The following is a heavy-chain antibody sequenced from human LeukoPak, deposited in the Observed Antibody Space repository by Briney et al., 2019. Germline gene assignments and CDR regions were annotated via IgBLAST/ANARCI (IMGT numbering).Heavy chain of an antibody. J-gene: IGHJ4*02. V-gene: IGHV3-23*01. CDR3: AKFNDYYGSGSTNYFDY. Sequence: TGGSLRLSCAASGFTFSSYAMSWVRQAPGKGLEWVSAISGSGGSTYCADSVKGRFTISRDNSKNTLYLQMNSLRAEDTAVYYCAKFNDYYGSGSTNYFDYWGQGTLVTVSS. D-gene: IGHD3-10*01. CDR2: ISGSGGST. CDR1: GFTFSSYA.